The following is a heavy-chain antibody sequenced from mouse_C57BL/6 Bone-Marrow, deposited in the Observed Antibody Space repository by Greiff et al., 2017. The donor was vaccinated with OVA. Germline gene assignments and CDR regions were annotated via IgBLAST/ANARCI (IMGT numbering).Heavy chain of an antibody. Sequence: QVQLQQPGAELVRPGSSVKLSCKASGYTFTSYWMHWVKQRPIQGLEWIGNIDPSDSETHYNQQFKDKATLTVDKSSSTAYMQLSSLTAEDSAVYYCARSGYSNYVSWFAYWGQGTLVTVSA. D-gene: IGHD2-5*01. V-gene: IGHV1-52*01. CDR3: ARSGYSNYVSWFAY. CDR2: IDPSDSET. J-gene: IGHJ3*01. CDR1: GYTFTSYW.